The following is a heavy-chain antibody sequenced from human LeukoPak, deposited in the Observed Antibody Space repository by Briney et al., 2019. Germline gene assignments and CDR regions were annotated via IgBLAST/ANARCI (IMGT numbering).Heavy chain of an antibody. D-gene: IGHD3-22*01. J-gene: IGHJ5*02. CDR3: APSLYYYDSSGVDP. CDR1: GLTFSNYA. V-gene: IGHV3-48*03. Sequence: GGSLSLSCAASGLTFSNYAMSWFRQAPGKGLEWVSYISSSGSTIYYADSVKGRFTISRDNAKNSLYLQMNSLRAEDTAVYYCAPSLYYYDSSGVDPWGQGTLVTVSS. CDR2: ISSSGSTI.